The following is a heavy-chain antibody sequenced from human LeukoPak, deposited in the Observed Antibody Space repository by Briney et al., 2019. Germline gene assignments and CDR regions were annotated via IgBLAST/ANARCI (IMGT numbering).Heavy chain of an antibody. V-gene: IGHV3-21*01. CDR1: GFTFSTYS. D-gene: IGHD3-22*01. CDR3: ARYSVDTSGYPKLDY. CDR2: IGSSGTHI. Sequence: PGGSLRLSCAASGFTFSTYSMNWVRQAPGKGLEWVSSIGSSGTHIYYADSVKGRFTVSRDSAQNSLYLQMNSLRAEDTAVYYCARYSVDTSGYPKLDYWGQGTLVIVFS. J-gene: IGHJ4*02.